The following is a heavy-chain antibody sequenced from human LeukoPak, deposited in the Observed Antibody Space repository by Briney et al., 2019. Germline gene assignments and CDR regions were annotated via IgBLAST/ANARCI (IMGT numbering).Heavy chain of an antibody. V-gene: IGHV4-38-2*02. CDR2: IYHSGST. D-gene: IGHD3-10*01. J-gene: IGHJ4*02. CDR3: ARVLTLFRGGFDF. CDR1: GYSISSGYY. Sequence: KTSETLSLTCTVSGYSISSGYYWGWIRQPPGKGLEWIGSIYHSGSTYYNPSLKSRVSISADTSKNQFSLKLTSVTAADTALYYCARVLTLFRGGFDFWGQGTLVTVSS.